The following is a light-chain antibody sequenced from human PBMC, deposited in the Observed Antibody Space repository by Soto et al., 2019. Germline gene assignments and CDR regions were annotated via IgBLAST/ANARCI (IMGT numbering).Light chain of an antibody. Sequence: EIVMTQSPVTLSVSAGERATLSCRASQSVSSSLAWYQQKPGQAPRLLIYGASTRATGIPARFSGSGSGTELTLTISSLQSEDFAVYYCQQYNNWPPWTFGQGTKVEIK. V-gene: IGKV3-15*01. CDR3: QQYNNWPPWT. CDR2: GAS. CDR1: QSVSSS. J-gene: IGKJ1*01.